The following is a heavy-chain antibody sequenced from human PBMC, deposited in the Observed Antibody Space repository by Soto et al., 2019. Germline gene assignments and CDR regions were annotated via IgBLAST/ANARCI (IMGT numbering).Heavy chain of an antibody. Sequence: PGGSLRLSCAASGFTFSNFAMSWVRQAPGKGLGWVSAISGSAISTYYADSVKGRFTISRDNSKNTLYLQMNSLRAEDTAVYYCAKFLGVAAAGFFDYWGQGTLVTVSS. CDR2: ISGSAIST. V-gene: IGHV3-23*01. D-gene: IGHD6-13*01. J-gene: IGHJ4*02. CDR3: AKFLGVAAAGFFDY. CDR1: GFTFSNFA.